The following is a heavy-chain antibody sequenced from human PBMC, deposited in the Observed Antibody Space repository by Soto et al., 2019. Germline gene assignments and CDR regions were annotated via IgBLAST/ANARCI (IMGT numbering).Heavy chain of an antibody. J-gene: IGHJ4*02. CDR2: INHSGST. Sequence: QVQLQQWGAGLLKPSETLSLTCAVYGGSFSTYYWSWIRQPPGKGLEWFGEINHSGSTTYNPSLKSXXTXSXXRSKNQFSLKLSSVTAADTALYSCARGVGYAGVDYWGQGTLVTVSS. D-gene: IGHD5-12*01. V-gene: IGHV4-34*01. CDR1: GGSFSTYY. CDR3: ARGVGYAGVDY.